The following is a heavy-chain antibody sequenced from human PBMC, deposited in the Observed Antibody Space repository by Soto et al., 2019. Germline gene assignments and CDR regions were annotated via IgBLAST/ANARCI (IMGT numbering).Heavy chain of an antibody. J-gene: IGHJ3*02. CDR3: ARGGSSDWQVALDM. D-gene: IGHD6-19*01. Sequence: QQQPWGAGLLKPSETLSLTCAVFPGSFSHYYWNWIRQSPGKGLEWIGKIKHSGSSSYNPSLRSRVSISLDMSKKQFSLTLSSVTAADTAVYYCARGGSSDWQVALDMWGQGTMVTVSS. CDR1: PGSFSHYY. V-gene: IGHV4-34*01. CDR2: IKHSGSS.